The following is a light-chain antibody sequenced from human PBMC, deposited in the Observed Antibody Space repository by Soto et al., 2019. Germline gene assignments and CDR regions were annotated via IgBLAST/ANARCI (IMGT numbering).Light chain of an antibody. Sequence: DIVMTQSPDSLAVSLGERATINCKSSQSVLYSSKNKNYLAWYQQKPGQPPKLLIHWASTRKSGVPDRFSGSGSGTDFTLTISSLQAEYVAVYSCQQYYCTSLTFGGRTKVEIK. CDR2: WAS. CDR1: QSVLYSSKNKNY. J-gene: IGKJ4*01. CDR3: QQYYCTSLT. V-gene: IGKV4-1*01.